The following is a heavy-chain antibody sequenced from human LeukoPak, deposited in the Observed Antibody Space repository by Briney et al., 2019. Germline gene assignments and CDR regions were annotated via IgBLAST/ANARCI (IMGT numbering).Heavy chain of an antibody. CDR2: ISSSSSTI. Sequence: PGGSLRLSCAASGFTFSSYSMNWVRQAPGKGLEWVSYISSSSSTIYYADSVKGRFTISRDNAKNSLYLQMNSLRAEDTAVYYCARDSNYYDSSFFDYWGQGTLVTVSS. CDR1: GFTFSSYS. J-gene: IGHJ4*02. D-gene: IGHD3-22*01. V-gene: IGHV3-48*01. CDR3: ARDSNYYDSSFFDY.